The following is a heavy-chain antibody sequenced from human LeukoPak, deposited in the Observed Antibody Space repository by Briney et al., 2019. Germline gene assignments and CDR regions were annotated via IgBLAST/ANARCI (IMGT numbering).Heavy chain of an antibody. CDR3: AKGSLDTEQRNYNYYGMDV. CDR1: GFTFGSYA. Sequence: QPGGSLRLSCAASGFTFGSYAMHWVRQAPGKGLEWVAVISYDGSKKYYGDFVKGRFTISRDNSKNTLYLQMNSLRAEDTAVYYCAKGSLDTEQRNYNYYGMDVWGQGTTVTVSS. CDR2: ISYDGSKK. D-gene: IGHD1-1*01. J-gene: IGHJ6*02. V-gene: IGHV3-30*04.